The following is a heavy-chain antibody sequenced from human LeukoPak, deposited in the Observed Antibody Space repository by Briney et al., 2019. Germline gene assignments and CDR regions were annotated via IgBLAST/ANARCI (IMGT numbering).Heavy chain of an antibody. CDR2: IWYDGSNK. CDR1: GFTFSSYG. J-gene: IGHJ3*02. CDR3: ARDGYSGSYSAFDI. D-gene: IGHD1-26*01. V-gene: IGHV3-33*01. Sequence: PGGSLRLSCAASGFTFSSYGMHWVRQAPGKGLEWVAVIWYDGSNKYYADSVKGRFTISRDNSKNTPYLQMNSLRAEDTAVYYCARDGYSGSYSAFDIWGQGTMGTVSS.